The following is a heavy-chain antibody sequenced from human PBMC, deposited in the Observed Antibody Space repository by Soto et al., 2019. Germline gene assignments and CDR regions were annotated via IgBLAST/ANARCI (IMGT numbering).Heavy chain of an antibody. CDR2: ISAYNGNT. CDR1: GYTFTSYG. J-gene: IGHJ3*02. D-gene: IGHD6-13*01. Sequence: QVQLVQSGAEVKKPGASVKVSCKASGYTFTSYGISWVRQAPGQGLEWMGWISAYNGNTNYAQKLQGRVTMTTDTSTSTAEMELRSLRSDDTAVYYCARDPLTSWYSSSYDAFDIWGQGTMVTVSS. CDR3: ARDPLTSWYSSSYDAFDI. V-gene: IGHV1-18*01.